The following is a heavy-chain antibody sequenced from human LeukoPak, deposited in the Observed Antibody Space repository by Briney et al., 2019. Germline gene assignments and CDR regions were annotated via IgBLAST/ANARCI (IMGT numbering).Heavy chain of an antibody. Sequence: ASVTVSFKASGCTFTGYYMHWVRQAPGQGLEWMGWINPNSGGTNYAQKFQGRVTMTRDTSISTAYMELSRLRSDGTAVYYCAGSIQLWGPFDYWGQGTLVTVSS. V-gene: IGHV1-2*02. CDR1: GCTFTGYY. J-gene: IGHJ4*02. CDR3: AGSIQLWGPFDY. D-gene: IGHD5-18*01. CDR2: INPNSGGT.